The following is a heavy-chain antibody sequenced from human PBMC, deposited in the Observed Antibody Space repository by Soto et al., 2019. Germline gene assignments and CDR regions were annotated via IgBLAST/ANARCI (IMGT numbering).Heavy chain of an antibody. Sequence: ASVKVSCKASGYTFTNNDVSWVRQATGQGLEWMGWMNPGSGDTGYAQKFQGRVTMTRDISIATAYMELNSLTSEDTAIYYCARVWNYYDSRGHFAYWGQGSPVTVSS. CDR2: MNPGSGDT. CDR1: GYTFTNND. CDR3: ARVWNYYDSRGHFAY. V-gene: IGHV1-8*02. J-gene: IGHJ4*02. D-gene: IGHD3-22*01.